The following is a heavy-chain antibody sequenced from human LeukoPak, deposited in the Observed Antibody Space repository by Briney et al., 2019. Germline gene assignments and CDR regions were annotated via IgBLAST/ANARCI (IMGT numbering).Heavy chain of an antibody. CDR2: IKQDGSEK. CDR1: GFTFSSYW. CDR3: AKDYYGSGSYSLVENYMGV. J-gene: IGHJ6*03. V-gene: IGHV3-7*01. D-gene: IGHD3-10*01. Sequence: GGSLRLSCAASGFTFSSYWMSWVRQAPGKGLEWVANIKQDGSEKYYVYSVKGRFTISRDNAKNSLYLQMNSLRAEDTAVYYCAKDYYGSGSYSLVENYMGVWGNGTTVTISS.